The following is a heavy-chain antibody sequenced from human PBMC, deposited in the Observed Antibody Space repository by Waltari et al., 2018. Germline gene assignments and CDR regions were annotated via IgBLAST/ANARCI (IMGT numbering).Heavy chain of an antibody. CDR1: GFTFGRSA. J-gene: IGHJ6*02. CDR3: AKTLSDPSVGGLDV. CDR2: MSGGGGNT. V-gene: IGHV3-23*04. D-gene: IGHD1-26*01. Sequence: EVQLVESGGGLVQPGGSLRLSCEASGFTFGRSAMPWVRQVPGKGLEWLSAMSGGGGNTYYADSVQGGFINSREPSKNTLFLQLNSLRVEDTAVYFCAKTLSDPSVGGLDVWGQGTPVTVSS.